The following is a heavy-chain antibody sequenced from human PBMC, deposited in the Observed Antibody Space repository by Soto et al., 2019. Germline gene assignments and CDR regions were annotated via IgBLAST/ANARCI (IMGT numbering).Heavy chain of an antibody. CDR1: GDSVSGNSAA. CDR3: ARLFPSYESSDSYFDY. Sequence: PWQTLSLTCAISGDSVSGNSAAWNWIRQSPSRGLEWLGRTYYMSKWYNDYAVSVKSRITVTPDTSKNQFSLHLNSVPPEDTAVYYCARLFPSYESSDSYFDYWGQGALVPVSS. CDR2: TYYMSKWYN. D-gene: IGHD3-22*01. J-gene: IGHJ4*02. V-gene: IGHV6-1*01.